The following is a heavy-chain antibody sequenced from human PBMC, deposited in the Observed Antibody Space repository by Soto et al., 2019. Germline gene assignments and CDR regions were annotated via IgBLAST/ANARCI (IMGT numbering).Heavy chain of an antibody. J-gene: IGHJ2*01. CDR2: IIPILGIA. D-gene: IGHD3-22*01. CDR1: GGTFSSYT. Sequence: QVQLVQSGAEVKKPGSSVKVSCKASGGTFSSYTISWVRQAPGQGLEWMGRIIPILGIANYAQKFQGRVTITADKSTSTAYMELSSLRSEDTAVYYCARDRAAGITMIVVETPDWYFDLWGRGTLVTVSS. V-gene: IGHV1-69*08. CDR3: ARDRAAGITMIVVETPDWYFDL.